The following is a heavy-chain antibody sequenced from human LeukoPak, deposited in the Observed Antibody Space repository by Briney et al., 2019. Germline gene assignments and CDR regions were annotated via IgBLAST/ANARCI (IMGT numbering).Heavy chain of an antibody. CDR3: ARFWGSIAFDP. D-gene: IGHD6-6*01. CDR1: GGSVSSGSYY. V-gene: IGHV4-61*01. J-gene: IGHJ5*02. Sequence: PSETLSLTCTVSGGSVSSGSYYWSWIRQPPGKGLEWIGYVYYSGSTNSNPSLKSRVTILVDTSKSQFSLKLRSVTAADTAVYYCARFWGSIAFDPWGQGTLVTVSS. CDR2: VYYSGST.